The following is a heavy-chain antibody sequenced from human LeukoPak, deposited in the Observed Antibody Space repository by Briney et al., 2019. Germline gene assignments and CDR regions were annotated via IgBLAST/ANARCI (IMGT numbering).Heavy chain of an antibody. J-gene: IGHJ4*02. V-gene: IGHV3-74*01. Sequence: GGSLRLSCAPSVFTFRNYWMHSVPQAPGKGLVCVSRINSDGISTGYAASVKGRFTDSRDNAKKTLYLQMNSLRAEDTAVYYCARDVGNFDYWGQGTLVTVSS. CDR1: VFTFRNYW. CDR2: INSDGIST. CDR3: ARDVGNFDY.